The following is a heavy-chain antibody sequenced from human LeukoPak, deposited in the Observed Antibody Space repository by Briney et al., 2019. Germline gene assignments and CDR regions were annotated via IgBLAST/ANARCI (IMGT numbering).Heavy chain of an antibody. CDR1: GGSISSGSYY. J-gene: IGHJ5*02. D-gene: IGHD3-3*01. CDR2: IYYSGST. Sequence: PSETLSLTCTVSGGSISSGSYYWSWIRQPPGKGLELIGYIYYSGSTNYNPSLKSRVTISVDTSKNQFSLKLSSVTAADTAVYYCARVGSVGYDFWSGPKGNWFDPWGQGTLVTVSS. CDR3: ARVGSVGYDFWSGPKGNWFDP. V-gene: IGHV4-61*01.